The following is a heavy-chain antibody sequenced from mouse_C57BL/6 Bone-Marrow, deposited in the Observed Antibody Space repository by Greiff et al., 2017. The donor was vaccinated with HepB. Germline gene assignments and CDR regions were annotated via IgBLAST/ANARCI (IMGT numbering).Heavy chain of an antibody. Sequence: QVQLQQSGAELVRPGASVKLSCKASGYTFTDYYINWVKQRPGQGLEWIARIYPGSGNTYYNEKFKGKATLTAEKSSSTAYMQLSSLTSEDSAVYFCAREGYYYGSSYLSFDYWGQGTTLTVSS. CDR3: AREGYYYGSSYLSFDY. J-gene: IGHJ2*01. CDR1: GYTFTDYY. CDR2: IYPGSGNT. V-gene: IGHV1-76*01. D-gene: IGHD1-1*01.